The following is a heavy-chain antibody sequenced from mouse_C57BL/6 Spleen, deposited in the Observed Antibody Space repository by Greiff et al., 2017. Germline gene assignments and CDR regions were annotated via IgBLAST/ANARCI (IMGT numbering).Heavy chain of an antibody. Sequence: VQLQQPGAELVKPGASVKMSCKASGYTFTSYWITWVKQRPGQGLEWIGDIYPGSGSTNYNEKFKSKATLTVDTSSSTAYMQLSSLTSEDSAVYYCARSGYDVGDCFDYWGQGTTLTVSS. J-gene: IGHJ2*01. CDR1: GYTFTSYW. V-gene: IGHV1-55*01. D-gene: IGHD2-2*01. CDR3: ARSGYDVGDCFDY. CDR2: IYPGSGST.